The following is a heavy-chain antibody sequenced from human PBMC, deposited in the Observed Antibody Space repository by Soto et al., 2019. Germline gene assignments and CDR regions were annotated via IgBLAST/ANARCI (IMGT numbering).Heavy chain of an antibody. CDR2: IDYSGST. Sequence: NPSETLSLTCTVSGGSISSGGYYWSWIRQHPGKGLEWIGYIDYSGSTYYNPSLKSRVTISVDTSKNQFSLKLSSVTAADPAVYSCARVGDILNYFDYWGQGTLVTVSS. D-gene: IGHD3-9*01. V-gene: IGHV4-31*03. CDR1: GGSISSGGYY. J-gene: IGHJ4*02. CDR3: ARVGDILNYFDY.